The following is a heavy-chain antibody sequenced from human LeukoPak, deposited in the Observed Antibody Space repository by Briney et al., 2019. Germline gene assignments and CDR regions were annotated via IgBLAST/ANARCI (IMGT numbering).Heavy chain of an antibody. Sequence: GGSPRLSCAASGFTFRNFVIHWVRQAPGKGLEWVAGILNDGSDKHYSDSVKGRFTISRDNSKNTLYLQMNSLRAEDTAVYYCASERGYSGYTFDYWGQGNMVTVSS. CDR1: GFTFRNFV. J-gene: IGHJ4*02. CDR2: ILNDGSDK. D-gene: IGHD5-12*01. V-gene: IGHV3-30*03. CDR3: ASERGYSGYTFDY.